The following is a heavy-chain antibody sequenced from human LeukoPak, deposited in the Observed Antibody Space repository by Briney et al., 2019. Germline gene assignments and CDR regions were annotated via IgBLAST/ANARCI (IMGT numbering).Heavy chain of an antibody. CDR2: IWYDGSNK. V-gene: IGHV3-33*01. J-gene: IGHJ4*02. CDR1: GFTFSSYG. D-gene: IGHD5-24*01. CDR3: ARDAPQFIDY. Sequence: PGRSLRLSCAASGFTFSSYGMHWVRQAPGKGLEWVAVIWYDGSNKYYADSVKGRFTISRDNSKNTLYLQMNSLRAEDTAFYYCARDAPQFIDYWGQGTLVTVSS.